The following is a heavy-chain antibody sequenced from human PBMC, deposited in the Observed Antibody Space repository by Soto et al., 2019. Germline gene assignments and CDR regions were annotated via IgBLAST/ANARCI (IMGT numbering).Heavy chain of an antibody. D-gene: IGHD2-21*02. Sequence: GGSLRLSCAASGFTFSSYAMSWVRQAPGKGLEWVSAISGSGGSTYYADSVKGRFTISRDNSKNTLYLQMNSLRSDDTAVYYCARDRTPYCGGDCYSAYWGQGTLVTVSS. CDR3: ARDRTPYCGGDCYSAY. CDR2: ISGSGGST. V-gene: IGHV3-23*01. J-gene: IGHJ4*02. CDR1: GFTFSSYA.